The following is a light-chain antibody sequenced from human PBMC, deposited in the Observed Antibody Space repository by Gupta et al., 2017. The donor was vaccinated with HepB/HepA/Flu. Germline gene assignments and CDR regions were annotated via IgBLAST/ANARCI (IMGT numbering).Light chain of an antibody. CDR3: QQNSSLPLS. Sequence: DIVLAHTAEFQSVTPKEKATIICRASQSIGSSLHWYQQKPDQSPKLLIKYASHSISGVPSRFRCSGSWTEFTLTINSLEAEDAAVYYCQQNSSLPLSVGGGTKLEIK. J-gene: IGKJ4*01. CDR1: QSIGSS. V-gene: IGKV6D-21*02. CDR2: YAS.